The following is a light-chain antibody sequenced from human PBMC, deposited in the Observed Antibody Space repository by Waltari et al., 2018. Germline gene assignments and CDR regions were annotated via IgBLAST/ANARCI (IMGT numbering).Light chain of an antibody. Sequence: EIVLTQSPGNLSLSPGETATLSCRASQSVSTTSLAWYQQKPGQAPRLLIYGGSRRASGIPDRFSGRGSGIEFTLTISRLEPEDFAVYYCQQYGSSPLFAVGPGTKVDVK. CDR2: GGS. V-gene: IGKV3-20*01. CDR3: QQYGSSPLFA. J-gene: IGKJ3*01. CDR1: QSVSTTS.